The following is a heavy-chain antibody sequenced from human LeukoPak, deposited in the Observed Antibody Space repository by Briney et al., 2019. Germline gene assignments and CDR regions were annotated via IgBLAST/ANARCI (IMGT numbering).Heavy chain of an antibody. J-gene: IGHJ4*02. D-gene: IGHD2-8*01. Sequence: ASVKVSCKASGYTFTSYAMHWVRQAPGQGLEWMGWISAYNGNTNYAQKLQGRVTMTTDTSTSTAYMELRSLRSDDTAVYYCAGASPNDFTDYWGQGTLVTVSS. V-gene: IGHV1-18*01. CDR3: AGASPNDFTDY. CDR1: GYTFTSYA. CDR2: ISAYNGNT.